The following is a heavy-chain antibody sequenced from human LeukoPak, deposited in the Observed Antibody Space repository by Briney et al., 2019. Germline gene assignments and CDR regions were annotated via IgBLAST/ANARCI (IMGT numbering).Heavy chain of an antibody. CDR3: AREPLGAGQYYFDS. CDR1: GFTFSACW. V-gene: IGHV3-74*03. D-gene: IGHD6-19*01. Sequence: GGSLRLSCAASGFTFSACWMHWVRQAPGKGLVWVSRITGDGTTTKDADSVTGRFTISRDNAKNTLYLQMNSLRAEDTAVYFCAREPLGAGQYYFDSWGQGTLVTVSS. CDR2: ITGDGTTT. J-gene: IGHJ4*02.